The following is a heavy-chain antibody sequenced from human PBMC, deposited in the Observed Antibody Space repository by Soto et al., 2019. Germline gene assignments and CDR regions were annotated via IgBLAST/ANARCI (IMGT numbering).Heavy chain of an antibody. CDR2: IYYSGST. D-gene: IGHD4-17*01. CDR1: GGSISSGDCY. V-gene: IGHV4-30-4*01. CDR3: ARGMTTVTTFDY. J-gene: IGHJ4*02. Sequence: SETLSLTCTVSGGSISSGDCYWSWIRQPPGKGLEWIGYIYYSGSTYYNPSLKSRVTISVDRSKNQFSLKLSSVTAADTAVYYCARGMTTVTTFDYWGQGTLVTVSS.